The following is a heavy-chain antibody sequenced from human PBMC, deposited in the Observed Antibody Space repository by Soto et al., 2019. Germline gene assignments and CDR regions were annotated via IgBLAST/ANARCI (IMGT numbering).Heavy chain of an antibody. V-gene: IGHV3-21*01. CDR2: ISSSSSYI. Sequence: PGGSLRLSCAASGFTFSSYSMNWVRQAPGKGLEWASSISSSSSYIYYADSVKGRFTISRDNAKNSLYLQMNSLRAEDTAVYYCARDSLPTGRVRGVIPLDYYYYGMDVWGQGTTVTDSS. D-gene: IGHD3-10*01. CDR3: ARDSLPTGRVRGVIPLDYYYYGMDV. CDR1: GFTFSSYS. J-gene: IGHJ6*02.